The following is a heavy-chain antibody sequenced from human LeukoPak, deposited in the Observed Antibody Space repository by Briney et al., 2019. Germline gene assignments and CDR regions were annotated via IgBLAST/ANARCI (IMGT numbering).Heavy chain of an antibody. CDR1: GFTFSSYS. CDR2: ISSSSSTI. J-gene: IGHJ4*02. D-gene: IGHD3-10*01. V-gene: IGHV3-48*04. Sequence: GGSLRLSCAASGFTFSSYSMNWVRQAPGKGLEWVSYISSSSSTIYYADSVKGRFTISRDNAKNSLYLQMNSLRAEDTAVYYCARGAIRGLFPMRLFDYWGQGTLVTVSS. CDR3: ARGAIRGLFPMRLFDY.